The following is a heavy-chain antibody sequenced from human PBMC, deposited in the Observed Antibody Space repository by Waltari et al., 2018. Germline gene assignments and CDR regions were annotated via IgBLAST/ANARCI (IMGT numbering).Heavy chain of an antibody. CDR1: GFTFSSYS. V-gene: IGHV3-21*01. D-gene: IGHD6-19*01. CDR2: ISSSSSYI. CDR3: ARQGDRQWLPPNDY. Sequence: EVQLVESGGGLVKPGGSLRLSCAASGFTFSSYSMNWVRQAPGKGLEWVSSISSSSSYIYYADSGKGRFTISRDNAKNSLYLQMNSLRAEDTAVYYCARQGDRQWLPPNDYWGQGTLVTVSS. J-gene: IGHJ4*02.